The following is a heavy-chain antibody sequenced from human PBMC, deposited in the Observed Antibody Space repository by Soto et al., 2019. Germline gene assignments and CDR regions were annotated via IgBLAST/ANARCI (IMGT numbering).Heavy chain of an antibody. CDR3: ATTLDGDHVDY. CDR1: GYTFTSYD. V-gene: IGHV1-8*01. CDR2: MNPNSGNT. D-gene: IGHD4-17*01. Sequence: QVQLVQSGAEVKKPGASVKVSCKASGYTFTSYDINWVRQATGQGLEWMGWMNPNSGNTGNAQKFQGGVTMTRNTSINTAYMALSSLRSEDTAVYYWATTLDGDHVDYWGQRTLVTVST. J-gene: IGHJ4*02.